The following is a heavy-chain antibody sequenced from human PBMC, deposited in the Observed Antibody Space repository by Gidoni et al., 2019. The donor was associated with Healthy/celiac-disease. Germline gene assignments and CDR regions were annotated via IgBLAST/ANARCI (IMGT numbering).Heavy chain of an antibody. D-gene: IGHD2-15*01. J-gene: IGHJ4*02. CDR1: GCTFSSYW. CDR2: IKQDGSEK. V-gene: IGHV3-7*05. Sequence: EVQLVESGGGLVQPGGSLRLSCAASGCTFSSYWMSWVRQAPGKGLEWVANIKQDGSEKYYVDSVKGRFTITRDNAKNSMYLQMNSLRAEDTAVYYCARESSGGSCTDWGQGTLVTVSS. CDR3: ARESSGGSCTD.